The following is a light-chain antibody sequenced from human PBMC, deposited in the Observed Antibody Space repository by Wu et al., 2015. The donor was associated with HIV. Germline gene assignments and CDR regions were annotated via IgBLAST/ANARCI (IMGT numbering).Light chain of an antibody. J-gene: IGKJ1*01. CDR3: QQYGSSPLT. CDR2: GAS. V-gene: IGKV3-20*01. CDR1: QSVSSSY. Sequence: EIVLTQSPGTLSLSPGERATLSCRAGQSVSSSYLAWYQQKPGQAPRLLIYGASSRATGIPDRFSGSGSGTDFTLTISRLEPEDFAVYYCQQYGSSPLTFGQGTKVE.